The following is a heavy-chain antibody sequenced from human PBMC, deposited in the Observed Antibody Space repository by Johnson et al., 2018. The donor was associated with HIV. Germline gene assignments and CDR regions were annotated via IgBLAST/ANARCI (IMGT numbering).Heavy chain of an antibody. Sequence: MLLVESGGGVVQPGGSLRLSCAASGFTFSSYWMSWVRQAPGKGLEWVANIKQDGSEKYYVDSVRGRFTVSRDSAKNSLYLQMNSLRAEDTAVYYCAKVGGTTILRDAFDIWGQGTMVTVSS. V-gene: IGHV3-7*01. CDR3: AKVGGTTILRDAFDI. D-gene: IGHD1-1*01. J-gene: IGHJ3*02. CDR2: IKQDGSEK. CDR1: GFTFSSYW.